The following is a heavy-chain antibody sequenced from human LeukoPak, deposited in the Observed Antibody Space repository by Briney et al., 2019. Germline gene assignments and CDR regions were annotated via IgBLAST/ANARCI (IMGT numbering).Heavy chain of an antibody. V-gene: IGHV1-46*01. CDR1: GYTFTSYY. CDR2: VNPSGGST. CDR3: ARDKEDGDYYFDY. D-gene: IGHD7-27*01. J-gene: IGHJ4*02. Sequence: ASVKVSCKASGYTFTSYYMHWVRDGPGQGLEWGWVVNPSGGSTSYAQKFQGRVTMTRDTSTSTVYMELSSLRSEDTAVYYCARDKEDGDYYFDYWGQGTLVTVSS.